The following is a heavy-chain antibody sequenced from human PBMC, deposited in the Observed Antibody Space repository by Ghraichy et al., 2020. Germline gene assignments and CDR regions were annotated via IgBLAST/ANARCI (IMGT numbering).Heavy chain of an antibody. CDR3: ARDWALDS. V-gene: IGHV3-48*03. Sequence: GGSLRLSCAASGFVFSTYDMNWVRQAPGRGLEWVSFSDSSGSVTLYADSVKGRFTVSRDNAKNSMYLQMNSLRAEDTAVYYCARDWALDSWGQGTLVTVSS. J-gene: IGHJ4*02. D-gene: IGHD3-16*01. CDR2: SDSSGSVT. CDR1: GFVFSTYD.